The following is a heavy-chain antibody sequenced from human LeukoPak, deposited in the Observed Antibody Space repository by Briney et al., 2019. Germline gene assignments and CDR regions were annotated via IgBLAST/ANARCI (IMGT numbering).Heavy chain of an antibody. D-gene: IGHD3-16*01. CDR3: ARGHAGGYYSYMDV. Sequence: ASVKVSCKASGGTFSSYAISWVRQAPGQGLEWMGGIIPIFGTANYAQKFQGRVTITTDESTSTAYMELSSLRSEDTAVYYCARGHAGGYYSYMDVWGKGTTVTVSS. V-gene: IGHV1-69*05. CDR1: GGTFSSYA. J-gene: IGHJ6*03. CDR2: IIPIFGTA.